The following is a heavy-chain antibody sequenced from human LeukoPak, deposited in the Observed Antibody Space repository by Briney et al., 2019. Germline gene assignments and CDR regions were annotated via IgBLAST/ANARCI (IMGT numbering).Heavy chain of an antibody. J-gene: IGHJ4*02. CDR2: IYPGDSDT. CDR1: GYSFTSYW. D-gene: IGHD3-22*01. CDR3: ARPPDYYDSSGPYYFDY. Sequence: GESLKISCKGSGYSFTSYWIGWVRQMPGKGLELMGIIYPGDSDTRYSPSFQGQVTISADKSISTAYLQWSSLKASDTAMYYCARPPDYYDSSGPYYFDYWGQGTLVTVSS. V-gene: IGHV5-51*01.